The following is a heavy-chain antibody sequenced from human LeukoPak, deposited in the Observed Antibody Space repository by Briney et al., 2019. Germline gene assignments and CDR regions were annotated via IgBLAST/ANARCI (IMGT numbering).Heavy chain of an antibody. CDR3: ARGVYGSFDY. CDR1: GGSISSYD. D-gene: IGHD4-17*01. J-gene: IGHJ4*02. CDR2: IYYSGST. V-gene: IGHV4-59*01. Sequence: SETLSLSCTVSGGSISSYDWSWIRQPPGKGLEWIGYIYYSGSTNYNPSLKSRVTISVDTSKNQFSLKLSSVTAADTAGYYCARGVYGSFDYWGQGTLVTVSS.